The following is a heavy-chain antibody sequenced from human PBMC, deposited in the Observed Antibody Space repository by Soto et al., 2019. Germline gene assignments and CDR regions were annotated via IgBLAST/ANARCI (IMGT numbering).Heavy chain of an antibody. CDR3: AKEGAVVGFGYFDY. CDR1: GFTFSSYA. J-gene: IGHJ4*02. CDR2: ISGSGETT. Sequence: GGSLRLSCVTSGFTFSSYAMSWVRQAPGKGLEWVSAISGSGETTYYADSVKGRFTTSGEYSKTTLYLQMNRLSADATAVYYCAKEGAVVGFGYFDYWGQGNLVTVSS. V-gene: IGHV3-23*01. D-gene: IGHD6-19*01.